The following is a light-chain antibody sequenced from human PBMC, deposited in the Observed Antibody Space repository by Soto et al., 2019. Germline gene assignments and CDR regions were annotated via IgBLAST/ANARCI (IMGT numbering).Light chain of an antibody. V-gene: IGKV1-9*01. CDR1: QVISKY. J-gene: IGKJ4*01. Sequence: IQLTQSPSSLSASVGDRVTITCRASQVISKYLAWYQQKPGTAPKLLIYLASTLQGGVPSRFSGSGSGTEFSLTISSLQPEDVATYYWQYRNSFPLTFGGGTKVEIK. CDR3: QYRNSFPLT. CDR2: LAS.